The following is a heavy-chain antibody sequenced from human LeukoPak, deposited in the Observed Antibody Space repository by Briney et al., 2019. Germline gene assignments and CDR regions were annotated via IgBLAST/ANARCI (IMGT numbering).Heavy chain of an antibody. Sequence: GGSLRLSCAARRFTFSRYDMHGVRRWVSVIGTAGDTYYADSVKGRFTISRDNSKNTLYLQMNSLRAEDTAVYYCAKVYGDYGFEDYWGQGTLVTVSS. CDR1: RFTFSRYD. CDR3: AKVYGDYGFEDY. D-gene: IGHD4-17*01. J-gene: IGHJ4*02. CDR2: IGTAGDT. V-gene: IGHV3-23*01.